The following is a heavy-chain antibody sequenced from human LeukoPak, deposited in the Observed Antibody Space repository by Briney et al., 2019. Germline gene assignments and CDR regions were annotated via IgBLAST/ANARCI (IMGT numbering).Heavy chain of an antibody. CDR1: GFTFSSYA. V-gene: IGHV3-23*01. J-gene: IGHJ4*02. CDR3: ITPLPYSAQ. D-gene: IGHD2-21*01. Sequence: PGGSLRLSCAASGFTFSSYAMSWVRQAPGKGLEWVSGISGSGDNTYYADSVKGRFTISRGNSKNTLYLQMNSLKTEDTAVYYCITPLPYSAQGGQGTLVTVSS. CDR2: ISGSGDNT.